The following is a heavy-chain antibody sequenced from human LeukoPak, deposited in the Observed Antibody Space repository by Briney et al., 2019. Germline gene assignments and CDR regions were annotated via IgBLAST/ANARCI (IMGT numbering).Heavy chain of an antibody. Sequence: ASVKVSCKASGGTFSSYAISWVRQAPGQGLEWMGGIIPIFGTANYAQKFQGRVTITADESTSTAYMELSSLRSEDTAVYYCARGMLGEYYFDYWGQGTLVTVSS. D-gene: IGHD2-8*01. CDR3: ARGMLGEYYFDY. CDR2: IIPIFGTA. V-gene: IGHV1-69*13. CDR1: GGTFSSYA. J-gene: IGHJ4*02.